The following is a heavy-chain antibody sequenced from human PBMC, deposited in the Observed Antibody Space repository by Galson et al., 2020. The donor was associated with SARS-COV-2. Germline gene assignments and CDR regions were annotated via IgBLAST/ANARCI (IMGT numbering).Heavy chain of an antibody. D-gene: IGHD3-9*01. CDR3: ARQGANYDILTGSQYYFDY. CDR1: GGSISSSSYY. J-gene: IGHJ4*02. V-gene: IGHV4-39*01. CDR2: IYYSGST. Sequence: SETLSLTCTVSGGSISSSSYYWGWIRQPPGKGLEWIGSIYYSGSTYYNPSLKSRVTISVDTSKNQFSLKLSSVTAADTAVYYCARQGANYDILTGSQYYFDYWGQGTLVTVSS.